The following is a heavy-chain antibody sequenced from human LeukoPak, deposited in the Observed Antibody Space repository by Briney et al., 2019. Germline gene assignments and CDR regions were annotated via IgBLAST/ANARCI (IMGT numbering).Heavy chain of an antibody. CDR1: GGSFSGYY. Sequence: SETLSFTCAVYGGSFSGYYWSWIRQPPGKGLEWIGEINHSGSTNYNPSLKSRVTISVDTSKNQFSLKLSSVTAADTAVYYCARGFRDGGIFDYWGQGTLVTVSS. J-gene: IGHJ4*02. CDR2: INHSGST. CDR3: ARGFRDGGIFDY. V-gene: IGHV4-34*01. D-gene: IGHD2-15*01.